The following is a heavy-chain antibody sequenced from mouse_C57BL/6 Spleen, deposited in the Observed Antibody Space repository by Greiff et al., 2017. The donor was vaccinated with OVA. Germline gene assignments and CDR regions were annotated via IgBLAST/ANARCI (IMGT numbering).Heavy chain of an antibody. CDR2: INPSNGGT. D-gene: IGHD2-4*01. CDR3: AREEYDYDPHYYAMDY. Sequence: QVQLQQPGTELVKPGASVKLSCKASGYTFTSYWMHWVKQRPGQGLEWIGNINPSNGGTNYNEKFKSKATLTVDKSSSTAYMQLSSLTSEDSAVYYCAREEYDYDPHYYAMDYWGQGTSVTVSS. V-gene: IGHV1-53*01. J-gene: IGHJ4*01. CDR1: GYTFTSYW.